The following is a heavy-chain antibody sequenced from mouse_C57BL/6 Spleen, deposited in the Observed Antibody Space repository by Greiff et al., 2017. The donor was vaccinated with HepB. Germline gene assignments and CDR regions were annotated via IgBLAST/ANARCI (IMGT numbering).Heavy chain of an antibody. CDR3: ARDTYYGNYDYFDY. J-gene: IGHJ2*01. CDR1: GFTFSSYA. D-gene: IGHD2-10*01. V-gene: IGHV5-4*01. Sequence: VQLVESGGGLVKPGGSLKLSCAASGFTFSSYAMSWVRQTPEKRLEWVATISDGGSYTYYPDNVKGRFTISRDNAKNNLYLQMSHLKSEDTAMYYCARDTYYGNYDYFDYWGQGTTLTVSS. CDR2: ISDGGSYT.